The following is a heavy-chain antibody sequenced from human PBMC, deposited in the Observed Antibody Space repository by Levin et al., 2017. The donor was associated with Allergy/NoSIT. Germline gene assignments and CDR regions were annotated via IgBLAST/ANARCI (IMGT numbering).Heavy chain of an antibody. Sequence: GASVKVSCKASGYTFKNYGISWVRQAPGQGLEWMGWISTHNGNTNYAQSFQGRVTMTTDTSTSPADMELRSLISDDTAVYYCARFVVTPVSYFYMDVWGKGTTVTVSS. D-gene: IGHD2-2*01. J-gene: IGHJ6*03. CDR3: ARFVVTPVSYFYMDV. V-gene: IGHV1-18*01. CDR2: ISTHNGNT. CDR1: GYTFKNYG.